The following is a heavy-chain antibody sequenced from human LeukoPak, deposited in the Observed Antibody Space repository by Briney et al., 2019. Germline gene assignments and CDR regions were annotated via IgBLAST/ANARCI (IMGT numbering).Heavy chain of an antibody. CDR2: IIPIFGTA. D-gene: IGHD3-22*01. CDR3: ARRSGYYDSSGPDYYYGMDV. Sequence: ASVKVSCKASGGTFSSYAISWVRQAPGQGLEWMGGIIPIFGTANYAQKFQGRVTITADESTSTAYMELSSLRSEDTAVYYCARRSGYYDSSGPDYYYGMDVWGQGTTVTVSS. CDR1: GGTFSSYA. J-gene: IGHJ6*02. V-gene: IGHV1-69*13.